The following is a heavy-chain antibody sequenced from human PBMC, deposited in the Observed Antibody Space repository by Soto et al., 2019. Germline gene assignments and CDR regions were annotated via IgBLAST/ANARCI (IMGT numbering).Heavy chain of an antibody. D-gene: IGHD2-2*01. CDR1: GYAFSSYG. J-gene: IGHJ6*02. V-gene: IGHV1-2*04. CDR3: ARGEGYCSSTSCHEGMDV. Sequence: GASVNVSWKAAGYAFSSYGISWVRQAPGQGLEWMGWINPNSGGTNYAQKFQGWVTMTRDTSISTAYMELSRLRSDDTAVYYCARGEGYCSSTSCHEGMDVWGQGTTVTVSS. CDR2: INPNSGGT.